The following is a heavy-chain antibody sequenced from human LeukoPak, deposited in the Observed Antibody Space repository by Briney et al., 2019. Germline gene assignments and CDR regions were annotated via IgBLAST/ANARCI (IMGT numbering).Heavy chain of an antibody. CDR2: INPSGGSA. CDR3: ARDREGLTPSSFDF. D-gene: IGHD3/OR15-3a*01. CDR1: GYTFSTYY. J-gene: IGHJ4*02. Sequence: GASVKVSCKASGYTFSTYYIHWVRQAPGQGLEWMGVINPSGGSASYAQRFQGRVTMTWDTSTSTVSMDLSSLRSADTGMYYCARDREGLTPSSFDFWGQGTLVTVSS. V-gene: IGHV1-46*01.